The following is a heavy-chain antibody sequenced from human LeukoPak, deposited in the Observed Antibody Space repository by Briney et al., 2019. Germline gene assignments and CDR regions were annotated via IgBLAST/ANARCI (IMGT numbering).Heavy chain of an antibody. CDR2: IWYDGSNK. CDR3: ARAEYYYDSSGYNYFDY. CDR1: GFTFSSYG. J-gene: IGHJ4*02. Sequence: PGRSLRLSCAASGFTFSSYGMHWVRQAPGKGLEWVAVIWYDGSNKYYADSVKGRFTISRDNSKNTLYLQMNSLRAEDTAVYYCARAEYYYDSSGYNYFDYWGQGTLVTVSS. D-gene: IGHD3-22*01. V-gene: IGHV3-33*01.